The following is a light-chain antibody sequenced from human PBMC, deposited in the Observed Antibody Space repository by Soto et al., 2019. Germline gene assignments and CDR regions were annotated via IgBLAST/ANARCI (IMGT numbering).Light chain of an antibody. CDR3: QQYAGSPYT. J-gene: IGKJ2*01. V-gene: IGKV3-20*01. CDR1: QSVTHNH. CDR2: VAT. Sequence: EIVVTQSPGTLSLSPGERATLSCRVSQSVTHNHLAWYQQKPGQAPRLVIYVATGRATGIPDRFSGSGSGTDFTLTINRLEPEDFAVYYCQQYAGSPYTFGRGTKLEI.